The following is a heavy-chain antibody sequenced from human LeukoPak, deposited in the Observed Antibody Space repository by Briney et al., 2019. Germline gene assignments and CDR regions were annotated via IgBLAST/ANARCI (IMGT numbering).Heavy chain of an antibody. CDR3: ARDTTPYGSGSYYLGMDY. J-gene: IGHJ4*02. CDR1: GFTFSSYA. Sequence: PGGSLRLSCAASGFTFSSYAMHWVRQAPGKGQEWVAVISYDGSNKYYADSVKGRFTISRDNSKNTLYLQMNSLRAEDTAVYYCARDTTPYGSGSYYLGMDYWGQGTLVTVSS. D-gene: IGHD3-10*01. V-gene: IGHV3-30-3*01. CDR2: ISYDGSNK.